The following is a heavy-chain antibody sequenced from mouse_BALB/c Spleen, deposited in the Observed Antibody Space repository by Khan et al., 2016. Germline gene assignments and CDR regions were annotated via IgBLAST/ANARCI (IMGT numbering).Heavy chain of an antibody. J-gene: IGHJ2*01. Sequence: QVQLQQSGAELMKPGASVKISCKATGYTFSSYWIEWVKQRPGHGLELIGEILPGSGSTNYNEKFKGKATFTAATSSNTAYMQLSSLTSEDSAVYYCARGLRLLYYFDYWGQGTTLTVSS. V-gene: IGHV1-9*01. D-gene: IGHD1-2*01. CDR3: ARGLRLLYYFDY. CDR1: GYTFSSYW. CDR2: ILPGSGST.